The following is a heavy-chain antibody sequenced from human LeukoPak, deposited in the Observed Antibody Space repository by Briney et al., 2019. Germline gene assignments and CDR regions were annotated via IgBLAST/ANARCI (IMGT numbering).Heavy chain of an antibody. CDR2: VSAGAGRT. CDR3: ARAISCAFDY. Sequence: GSLRLSCAASGFTFSSHAVSWVRQAPGKGLQWVSTVSAGAGRTYYADSVKGRFTISRDDSKNTLYLQMNSLTAEDTAVYYCARAISCAFDYWGQGTPVTVSS. V-gene: IGHV3-23*01. D-gene: IGHD2-15*01. J-gene: IGHJ4*02. CDR1: GFTFSSHA.